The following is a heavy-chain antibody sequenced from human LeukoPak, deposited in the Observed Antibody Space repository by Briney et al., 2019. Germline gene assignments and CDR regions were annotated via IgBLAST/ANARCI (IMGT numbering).Heavy chain of an antibody. V-gene: IGHV3-30*18. D-gene: IGHD5-12*01. CDR1: GFTFSSYG. Sequence: PGRSLRLSCAASGFTFSSYGMHWVRQAPGKGLEWVAVISYDGSNIYYADSVKGRFTISRDNSKNTLYLQMNSLRAEDTAVYYCAKVNSGYDIYYFDYWGQGTLVTVSS. CDR2: ISYDGSNI. J-gene: IGHJ4*02. CDR3: AKVNSGYDIYYFDY.